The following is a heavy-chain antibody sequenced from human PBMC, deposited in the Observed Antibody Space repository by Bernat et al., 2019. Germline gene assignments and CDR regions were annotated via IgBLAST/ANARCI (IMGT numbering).Heavy chain of an antibody. CDR3: AREGGDILTHFDI. J-gene: IGHJ3*02. CDR2: IYYSGST. Sequence: QLQVQESGPGLVKPSETLSLTCTVSGGSMSSTSYYWGWIRQPPGKGLEWIGYIYYSGSTYYNPSLKSRVTISVDTSKNQFSLKLSSVTAADTAVYYCAREGGDILTHFDIWGQGTMVTVAS. V-gene: IGHV4-31*03. CDR1: GGSMSSTSYY. D-gene: IGHD3-9*01.